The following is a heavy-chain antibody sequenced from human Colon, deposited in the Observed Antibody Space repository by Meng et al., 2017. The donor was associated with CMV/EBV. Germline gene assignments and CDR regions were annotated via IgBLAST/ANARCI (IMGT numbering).Heavy chain of an antibody. CDR2: IRSKAYGGTT. D-gene: IGHD3-9*01. J-gene: IGHJ4*02. CDR1: GFTFGDYA. CDR3: LTFTDYDILTGSRKFDY. Sequence: GGSLRLSCTASGFTFGDYAMSWVRQAPGKGLEWVGFIRSKAYGGTTEYAASVKGRFTISRDDSKSIAYLQMNSLKTEDTAVYYCLTFTDYDILTGSRKFDYWGQGTLVTVSS. V-gene: IGHV3-49*04.